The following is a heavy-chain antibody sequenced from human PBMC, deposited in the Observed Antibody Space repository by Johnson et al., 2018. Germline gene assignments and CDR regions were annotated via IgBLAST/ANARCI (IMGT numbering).Heavy chain of an antibody. Sequence: QVQLVQSGGGVVQPGRSLRLSCAASGFTFSSYGMHWVRQAPGKGLEWVAVIWYDGSNKYYADSVKGRFIISRDNSKNTLYLQMNSLRAEDTAVYYCARGSSGRSLYYYYGMDVWGQGTTVTVSS. CDR1: GFTFSSYG. D-gene: IGHD6-19*01. V-gene: IGHV3-33*01. J-gene: IGHJ6*02. CDR2: IWYDGSNK. CDR3: ARGSSGRSLYYYYGMDV.